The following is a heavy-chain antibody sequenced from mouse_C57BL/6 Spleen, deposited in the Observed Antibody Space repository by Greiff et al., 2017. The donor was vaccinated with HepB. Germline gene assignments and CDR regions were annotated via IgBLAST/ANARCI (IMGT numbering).Heavy chain of an antibody. Sequence: VQLQQSGAELVRPGSSVKLSCKASGYTFTSYWMDWVKQRPGQGLEWIGNIYPSDSETHYNQKFKDKATLTVDKSSSTAYMQLSSLTSEDSAVYYGARKRVGYREDYLDYWGQGTTLTVSS. V-gene: IGHV1-61*01. J-gene: IGHJ2*01. D-gene: IGHD2-14*01. CDR2: IYPSDSET. CDR1: GYTFTSYW. CDR3: ARKRVGYREDYLDY.